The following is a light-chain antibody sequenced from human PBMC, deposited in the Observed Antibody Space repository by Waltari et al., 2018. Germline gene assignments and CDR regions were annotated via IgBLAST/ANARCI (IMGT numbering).Light chain of an antibody. CDR2: DDS. CDR3: QVWDTTSDRVV. Sequence: SDVLTQPPSASVAPGTTARITCGGDNVGSISVHWYQQKPGQAPLLVVYDDSARPSGIPDRYSASNSGNTATLTISRVENGDEADYYCQVWDTTSDRVVFGGGTKLTVL. V-gene: IGLV3-21*03. CDR1: NVGSIS. J-gene: IGLJ2*01.